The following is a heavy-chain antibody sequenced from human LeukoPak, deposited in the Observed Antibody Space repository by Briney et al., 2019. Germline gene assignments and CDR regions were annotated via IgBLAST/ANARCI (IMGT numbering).Heavy chain of an antibody. Sequence: GGSLRLSCAASGFTFSNYWMHWVRQAPGKGLEWLAVMSYDGSNKYYADSVKGRFTISRDNSKNTLYLQMNSLRAEDTAVYYCARDRSDYYGSGNYWVYWGQGTLVTVSS. CDR1: GFTFSNYW. J-gene: IGHJ4*02. CDR3: ARDRSDYYGSGNYWVY. V-gene: IGHV3-30-3*01. CDR2: MSYDGSNK. D-gene: IGHD3-10*01.